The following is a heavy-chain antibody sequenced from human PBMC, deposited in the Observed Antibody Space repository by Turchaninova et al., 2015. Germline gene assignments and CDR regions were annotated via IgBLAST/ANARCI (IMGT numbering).Heavy chain of an antibody. CDR2: IYHSGST. Sequence: QVQLQESGPGLVKPSGTLSLTCAVSGGSISSSDWWSWVRQAPGKGLVWIGEIYHSGSTNYNPSLKSRVAISVDKSKNHFSLKLTSMTAADTAVYYCARDRPDFGRAFDVWGQGTMVTVSS. V-gene: IGHV4-4*02. D-gene: IGHD3-10*01. CDR1: GGSISSSDW. J-gene: IGHJ3*01. CDR3: ARDRPDFGRAFDV.